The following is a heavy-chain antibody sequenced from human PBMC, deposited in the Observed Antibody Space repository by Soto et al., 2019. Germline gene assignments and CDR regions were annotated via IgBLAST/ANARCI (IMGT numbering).Heavy chain of an antibody. D-gene: IGHD2-2*01. CDR1: GGTFSSYA. Sequence: QVQLVQPGAEVKKPGSSVKVSCKASGGTFSSYAISWVRQAPGQGLEWMGGIIPIFGTANYAQKFQGRVTITADESTSTAYMELSSLRSEDTAVYYCARGRIVLVPAAGVDYYYGMDVWGQGTTVTVSS. CDR2: IIPIFGTA. V-gene: IGHV1-69*12. CDR3: ARGRIVLVPAAGVDYYYGMDV. J-gene: IGHJ6*02.